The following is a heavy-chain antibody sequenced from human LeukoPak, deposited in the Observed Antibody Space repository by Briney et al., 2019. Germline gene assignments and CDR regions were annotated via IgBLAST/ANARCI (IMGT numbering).Heavy chain of an antibody. D-gene: IGHD4-17*01. V-gene: IGHV1-46*01. Sequence: ASVKVSCKASGYTFTSYYMHWVRQAPGQGLEWMGIINPSGGSTSYAQKFQGRVTMTRDTSTSTVYMELSSLRSEDTAVYYCARGVHDYGDYSWFDPWGQGTLVTVSS. CDR2: INPSGGST. CDR1: GYTFTSYY. CDR3: ARGVHDYGDYSWFDP. J-gene: IGHJ5*02.